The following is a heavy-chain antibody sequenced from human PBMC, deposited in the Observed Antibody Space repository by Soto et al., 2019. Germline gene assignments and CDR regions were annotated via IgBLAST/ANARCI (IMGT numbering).Heavy chain of an antibody. J-gene: IGHJ4*02. CDR3: AKGLRFKYFSTSPIDDFDH. CDR1: GFTFSSYA. Sequence: VQLLEFGGGLVQPGESLRLSCAASGFTFSSYAMSWVRQAPGKGLEWVSASSGSGDNTYYADSVRGRFSISRDNSRNTLYLEMNSLRAEDTAVYYCAKGLRFKYFSTSPIDDFDHWGQGTLVTVSS. CDR2: SSGSGDNT. V-gene: IGHV3-23*01. D-gene: IGHD2-2*01.